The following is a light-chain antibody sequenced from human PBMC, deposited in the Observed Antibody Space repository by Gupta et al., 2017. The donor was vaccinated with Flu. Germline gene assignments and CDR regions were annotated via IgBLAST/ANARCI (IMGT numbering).Light chain of an antibody. Sequence: TSNVVGGYNVLSCYQQPPATPPHLIIYEGSKRPAGVPDLFSASTSATTASLTVSGLQAEDEADYCCSSYAGSNSWVFGGGTKLTVL. CDR3: SSYAGSNSWV. J-gene: IGLJ3*02. CDR1: SNVVGGYNV. V-gene: IGLV2-8*01. CDR2: EGS.